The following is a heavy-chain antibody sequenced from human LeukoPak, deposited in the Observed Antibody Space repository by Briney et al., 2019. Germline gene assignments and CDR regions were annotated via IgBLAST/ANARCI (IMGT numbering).Heavy chain of an antibody. V-gene: IGHV1-18*01. D-gene: IGHD2-2*01. CDR3: ARDEERREGYCSSTSCFGDDAFDI. Sequence: GASVKVSFKASVYSFTSYGINWVRQAPGQGLEWMGWINAYNGNTNYAQKLQGRVTMTTDTSTSTAHIELRSLRSDDTAVYYCARDEERREGYCSSTSCFGDDAFDIWGQGTMVTVSS. J-gene: IGHJ3*02. CDR2: INAYNGNT. CDR1: VYSFTSYG.